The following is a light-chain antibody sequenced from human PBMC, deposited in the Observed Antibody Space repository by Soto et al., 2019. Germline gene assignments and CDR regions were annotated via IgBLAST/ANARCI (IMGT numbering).Light chain of an antibody. CDR1: SSDVGDYNY. Sequence: QSVLTQPASVSGSPGQSITISCTGTSSDVGDYNYVSWYQQHPGKAPKLMIYEVSNRPSGVSNRFSGSKSGNTASLTISGLQTEDEAEYHCSSYTSNNTWVFGGGTQLTVL. CDR2: EVS. V-gene: IGLV2-14*01. J-gene: IGLJ7*01. CDR3: SSYTSNNTWV.